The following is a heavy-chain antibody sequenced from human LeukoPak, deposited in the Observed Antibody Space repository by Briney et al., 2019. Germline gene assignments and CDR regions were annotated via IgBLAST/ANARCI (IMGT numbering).Heavy chain of an antibody. CDR3: SRDRPNYFGTDGHYYRRGGDY. J-gene: IGHJ4*02. Sequence: GGSLRLSCAASKFPFTIYAMSWVRQAPGKGLEWVSSITSSGETTYYAGSVKGRFTISRDNSKDTMYLQMNSLRAEDTTIYYCSRDRPNYFGTDGHYYRRGGDYWGQGTLVTVSS. D-gene: IGHD3-22*01. CDR2: ITSSGETT. V-gene: IGHV3-23*01. CDR1: KFPFTIYA.